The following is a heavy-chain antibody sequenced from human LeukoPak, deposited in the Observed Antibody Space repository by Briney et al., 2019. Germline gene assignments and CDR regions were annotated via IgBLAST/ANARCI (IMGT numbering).Heavy chain of an antibody. CDR2: IIPISGTA. V-gene: IGHV1-69*05. J-gene: IGHJ6*03. CDR1: GGTFSSYA. Sequence: SVKVSCKASGGTFSSYAISWVRQAPGQGLEWMGGIIPISGTANYAQKFQGRVTITTDESTSTAYMELSSLRPEDTAVYYCATMTRSGGKNDYSYMDGWGKGTTVTVSS. CDR3: ATMTRSGGKNDYSYMDG. D-gene: IGHD2-15*01.